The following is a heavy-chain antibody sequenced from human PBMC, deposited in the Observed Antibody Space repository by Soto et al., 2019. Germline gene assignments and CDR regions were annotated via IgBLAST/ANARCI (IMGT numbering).Heavy chain of an antibody. CDR3: AREFPCYVSGDSYLDY. V-gene: IGHV6-1*01. Sequence: SQTLSLTCAISGDSVFGNSAAWKWIRSSPSRGLEWLGWTYSRSRWYKDYAVSVKSRITVTPDTSKNQFSLHLNSVTPEVTAVYYWAREFPCYVSGDSYLDYSAQGTLVTVSS. CDR2: TYSRSRWYK. D-gene: IGHD4-17*01. CDR1: GDSVFGNSAA. J-gene: IGHJ4*02.